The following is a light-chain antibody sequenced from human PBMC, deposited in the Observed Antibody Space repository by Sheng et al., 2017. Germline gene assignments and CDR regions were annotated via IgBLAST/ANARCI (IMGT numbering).Light chain of an antibody. V-gene: IGKV1-39*01. CDR1: QTISTY. Sequence: DTQMTQSPSSLSASVGDRVTITCRASQTISTYLSWYQQTPGKAPKLLIYAASRLQTWGPIKVHWQWIVGQISLSPSVVCNLKYFATYYCQQSFITPYTFGQGTQAGDQT. CDR3: QQSFITPYT. CDR2: AAS. J-gene: IGKJ2*01.